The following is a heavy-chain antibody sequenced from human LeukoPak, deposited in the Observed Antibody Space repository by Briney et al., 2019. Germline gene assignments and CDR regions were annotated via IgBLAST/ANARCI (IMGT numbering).Heavy chain of an antibody. CDR1: GGSISSYY. CDR3: ASTTYYYDSSGHYFLDY. V-gene: IGHV4-4*07. Sequence: SETLSLTCTVSGGSISSYYWSWIRQPAGKGLEWIGRLDTSGSTNYNPSLKSRVTMSGDTSKKQFSLKLSSVTAADTAVYYCASTTYYYDSSGHYFLDYWGQGTLVTVSS. CDR2: LDTSGST. J-gene: IGHJ4*02. D-gene: IGHD3-22*01.